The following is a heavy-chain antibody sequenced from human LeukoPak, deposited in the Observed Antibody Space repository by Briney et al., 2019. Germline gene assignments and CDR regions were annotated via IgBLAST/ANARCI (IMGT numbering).Heavy chain of an antibody. CDR3: ARGYRNNWRFDY. J-gene: IGHJ4*02. D-gene: IGHD6-13*01. CDR1: GGSVRSDSNY. CDR2: ISYSGST. Sequence: SETLSLTCTVSGGSVRSDSNYWSWIRQPPGKGLEWIGYISYSGSTDYNPSLKRRVSMSLGTSKNELSLKLGSVTAADTAFYYCARGYRNNWRFDYWGQGALVTVSS. V-gene: IGHV4-61*01.